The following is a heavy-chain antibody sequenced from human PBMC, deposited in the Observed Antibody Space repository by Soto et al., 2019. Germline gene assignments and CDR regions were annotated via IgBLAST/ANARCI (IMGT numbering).Heavy chain of an antibody. D-gene: IGHD3-10*01. J-gene: IGHJ4*02. Sequence: EVQLVESGGGLVKPGGSPRLSCAASGFTFSSYSMNWVRQAPGKGLEWVSPISSSSSYIYYADSVKGRFTISRDNAKNSLYLQMNSLRAEDTAVYYCARESRYLGGFDYWGQGTLVTVSS. CDR1: GFTFSSYS. V-gene: IGHV3-21*01. CDR2: ISSSSSYI. CDR3: ARESRYLGGFDY.